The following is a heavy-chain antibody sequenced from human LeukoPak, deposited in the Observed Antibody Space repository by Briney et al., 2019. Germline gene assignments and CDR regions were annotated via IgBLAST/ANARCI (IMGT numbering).Heavy chain of an antibody. D-gene: IGHD3-16*01. Sequence: PGGSLRLSCAASGFTFSSYAMSWVRQAPGKGLEWVSAISGSGGRTYYADSVKGRFTISRDNSKSTLYLQMNSLRAEDTAVYYCAKDLTSGATRLAAMGTHAFDIWGQGTMVTVSS. V-gene: IGHV3-23*01. CDR2: ISGSGGRT. J-gene: IGHJ3*02. CDR3: AKDLTSGATRLAAMGTHAFDI. CDR1: GFTFSSYA.